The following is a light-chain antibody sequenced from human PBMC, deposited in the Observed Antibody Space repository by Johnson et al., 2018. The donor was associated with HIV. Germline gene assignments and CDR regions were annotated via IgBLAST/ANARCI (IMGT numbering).Light chain of an antibody. CDR1: SSNIGNNY. J-gene: IGLJ1*01. V-gene: IGLV1-51*02. Sequence: SVLTQPPSVSAAPGQKVTISCSGSSSNIGNNYVSWYQQLPGTAPKHLIYENNKRPSGIPDRFSGSKSGTSATLGITGLQTGDEADYYCGTWDSSLSALYVFGTGTKVTFL. CDR3: GTWDSSLSALYV. CDR2: ENN.